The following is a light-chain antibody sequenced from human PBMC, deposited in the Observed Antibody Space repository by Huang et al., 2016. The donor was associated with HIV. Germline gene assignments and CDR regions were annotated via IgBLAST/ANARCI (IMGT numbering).Light chain of an antibody. CDR3: QQYYVTPLT. V-gene: IGKV4-1*01. J-gene: IGKJ4*01. Sequence: DIVMTQSPDSLAVSLGERAIINCKSSQNIFHSPNNKNYLAWYQQKPGQPPKLLIYWASSRESWVPDRFSGSGSGTDFTLAISSLQAEDVAVYYCQQYYVTPLTFGGGTKVQIK. CDR1: QNIFHSPNNKNY. CDR2: WAS.